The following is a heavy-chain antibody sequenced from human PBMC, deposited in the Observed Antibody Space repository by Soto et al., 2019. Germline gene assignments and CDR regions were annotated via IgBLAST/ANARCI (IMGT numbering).Heavy chain of an antibody. CDR3: AREYSGYDYALFWFDP. Sequence: SVKVSCKASGGTFSSYAISWVRQAPGQGLEWMGGIIPIFGTANYAQKFQGRVTITADESTSTAYMELSSLRSEDTAVYYCAREYSGYDYALFWFDPWGQGTLVTVSS. CDR2: IIPIFGTA. CDR1: GGTFSSYA. D-gene: IGHD5-12*01. J-gene: IGHJ5*02. V-gene: IGHV1-69*13.